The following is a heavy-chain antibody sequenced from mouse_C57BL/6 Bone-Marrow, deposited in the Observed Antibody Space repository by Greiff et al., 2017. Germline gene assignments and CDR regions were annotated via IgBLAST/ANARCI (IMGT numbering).Heavy chain of an antibody. D-gene: IGHD2-4*01. CDR1: GYAFTNYL. Sequence: QVQLQQSGAELVRPGTSVKVSCKASGYAFTNYLIEWVKQRPGKGLAWIGVINPGSGGTNYNEKFKGKATLTADKSTSTAYMQLSSLTSEDSAVYFCAIGRLRLAYWGQGTLVTVSA. CDR3: AIGRLRLAY. V-gene: IGHV1-54*01. CDR2: INPGSGGT. J-gene: IGHJ3*01.